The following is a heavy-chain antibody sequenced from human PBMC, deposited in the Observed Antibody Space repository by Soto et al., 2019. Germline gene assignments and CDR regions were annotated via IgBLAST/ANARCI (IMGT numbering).Heavy chain of an antibody. CDR3: ARFDGTYYDILTGSPFDY. CDR2: ISSSSSYI. CDR1: GFTFSSYS. V-gene: IGHV3-21*01. J-gene: IGHJ4*02. D-gene: IGHD3-9*01. Sequence: GGSLRLSCAASGFTFSSYSMNWVRQAPGKGLEWVSSISSSSSYIYYADSVKGRFTISRDNAKNSLYLQMNSLRAEDTAVYYCARFDGTYYDILTGSPFDYWGQGTLVTVSS.